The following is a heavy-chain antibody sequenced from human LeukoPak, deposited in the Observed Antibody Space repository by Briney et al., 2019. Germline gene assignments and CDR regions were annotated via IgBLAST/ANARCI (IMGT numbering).Heavy chain of an antibody. CDR1: GFTFSSYA. V-gene: IGHV3-23*01. CDR2: ISGSGGST. Sequence: PGGSLRLSCAASGFTFSSYAMSWVRQAPGKGLEWVSAISGSGGSTYYADSVKGRFTISRDNSKNTLYLQMNSLRAEDTAVYYCAKRSGWLQFRTFDYWGQGTLVTVSP. J-gene: IGHJ4*02. CDR3: AKRSGWLQFRTFDY. D-gene: IGHD5-24*01.